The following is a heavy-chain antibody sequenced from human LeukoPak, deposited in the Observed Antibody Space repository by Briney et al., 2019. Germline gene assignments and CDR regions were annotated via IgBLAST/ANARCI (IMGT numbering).Heavy chain of an antibody. V-gene: IGHV1-24*01. D-gene: IGHD1-7*01. CDR1: GYTLTELS. CDR2: FDPEDGET. J-gene: IGHJ5*02. Sequence: ASVTVSYKVSGYTLTELSMHWVRQAPGKGLEWMGGFDPEDGETIYEQKFQGRVTMTEDTSTDTAYMELSSLRSEDTAVYYCATELGNYGELGFGPWGQGTLVTVSS. CDR3: ATELGNYGELGFGP.